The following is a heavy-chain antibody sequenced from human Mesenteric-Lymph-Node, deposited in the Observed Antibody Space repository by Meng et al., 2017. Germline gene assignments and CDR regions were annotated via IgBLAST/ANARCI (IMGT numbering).Heavy chain of an antibody. CDR2: IKQDGTEK. Sequence: GESLKISCAASGFTYSSFWMTWVRQAPGKGLEWVANIKQDGTEKNYVDSVKGRFTISRDNAKNSLYLQMNSLRVEDTAVYYCVRGYTYCLHWGQGTLVTVSS. J-gene: IGHJ4*02. D-gene: IGHD5-18*01. V-gene: IGHV3-7*01. CDR1: GFTYSSFW. CDR3: VRGYTYCLH.